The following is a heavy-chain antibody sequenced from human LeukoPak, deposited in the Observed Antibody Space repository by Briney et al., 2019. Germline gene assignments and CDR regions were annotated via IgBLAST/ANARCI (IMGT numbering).Heavy chain of an antibody. Sequence: GGSLRLSCAASRFTFSSYWMHWGRQAPGKGLVGGSRINNEGRSTNYADSVKGRFTISRDNAKNTMYLQMTSLSAEDTAVYYCARDWDTDGMDVWGQGTTVTVSS. CDR1: RFTFSSYW. CDR3: ARDWDTDGMDV. J-gene: IGHJ6*02. D-gene: IGHD1-26*01. V-gene: IGHV3-74*01. CDR2: INNEGRST.